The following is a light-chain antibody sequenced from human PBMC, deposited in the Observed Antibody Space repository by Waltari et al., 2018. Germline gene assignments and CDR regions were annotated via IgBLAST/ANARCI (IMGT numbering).Light chain of an antibody. Sequence: QSALTQPASVSGSPGQSIPIPCTGTSSDVGGYNYVPWYQQHPGKAPKLMIYDVSNRPSGVSNRFSGSKSGNTASLTISGLQAEDEADYYCSSYTSSSTLGVFGTGTKVTVL. V-gene: IGLV2-14*01. CDR3: SSYTSSSTLGV. CDR2: DVS. CDR1: SSDVGGYNY. J-gene: IGLJ1*01.